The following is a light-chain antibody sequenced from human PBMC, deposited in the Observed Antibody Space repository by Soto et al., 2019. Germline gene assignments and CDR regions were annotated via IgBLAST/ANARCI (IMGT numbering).Light chain of an antibody. CDR1: QSLLHSDGNAY. J-gene: IGKJ4*01. Sequence: DVVMTHSPLSLPVTLGQPASISCRSTQSLLHSDGNAYLSWFQQRPGQSPRRLIYEVSYRDSGVPDRFSGSGSGTDFTLRISSLQSEDFAVYYCQQYNNWPLTFXGGTKVDIK. V-gene: IGKV2-30*02. CDR2: EVS. CDR3: QQYNNWPLT.